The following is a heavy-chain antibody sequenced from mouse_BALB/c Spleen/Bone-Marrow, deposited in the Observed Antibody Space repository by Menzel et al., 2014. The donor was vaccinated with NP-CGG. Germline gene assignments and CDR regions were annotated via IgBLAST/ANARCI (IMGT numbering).Heavy chain of an antibody. Sequence: EVKLVESGGDLVKPGGSLKLSCAASGFTFSNYGMSWVRQTPDKRLEWVATISSGGSYTYYPDSVKGRFTISRDNAKNTLYLQMSSLKSEDTAMYYCARRDGGPMHYCGQGTSVTVSS. CDR3: ARRDGGPMHY. D-gene: IGHD6-5*01. CDR1: GFTFSNYG. CDR2: ISSGGSYT. V-gene: IGHV5-6*02. J-gene: IGHJ4*01.